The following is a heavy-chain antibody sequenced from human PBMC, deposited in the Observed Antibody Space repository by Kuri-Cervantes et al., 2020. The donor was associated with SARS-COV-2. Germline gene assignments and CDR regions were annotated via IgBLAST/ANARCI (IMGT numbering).Heavy chain of an antibody. Sequence: GGSLRLSCAASGFSVGTNYMTWVRQALGKGLEWVAVIYSGASTYYPDSVKGRFTISRDNSKNTLYLQMNSLRAEDTAVYYCAREFTVLSRNYGDYDYYYYYGMDVWGQGTTVTVSS. V-gene: IGHV3-53*01. D-gene: IGHD4-17*01. CDR2: IYSGAST. CDR3: AREFTVLSRNYGDYDYYYYYGMDV. J-gene: IGHJ6*02. CDR1: GFSVGTNY.